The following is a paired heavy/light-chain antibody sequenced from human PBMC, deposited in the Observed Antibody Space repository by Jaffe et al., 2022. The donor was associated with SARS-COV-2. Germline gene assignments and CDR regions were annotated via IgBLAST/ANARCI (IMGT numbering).Heavy chain of an antibody. CDR2: IWYDGSQK. CDR3: ARLLGAAFPIDI. Sequence: QVQLVESGGGVVQPGESLRLSCTASGYTFSSHGMHWVRQDPGMGLEWVALIWYDGSQKYYADSVKGRFTISRDNSKNTLFLQMNDLRVEDTAVYYCARLLGAAFPIDIWGQGTLVTVSS. CDR1: GYTFSSHG. J-gene: IGHJ4*02. D-gene: IGHD1-26*01. V-gene: IGHV3-33*01.
Light chain of an antibody. J-gene: IGKJ4*01. CDR2: EVS. V-gene: IGKV2-30*01. Sequence: DVVMTQSPLSLPVTLGQPASISCRSSQSLVYSDGNTYLNWFQQRPGQSPRRLIYEVSNRDSGVPDRFSGSGSGTDFTLKISRVEAEDVGIYYCMQGTHWPLTFGGGTKVEIK. CDR1: QSLVYSDGNTY. CDR3: MQGTHWPLT.